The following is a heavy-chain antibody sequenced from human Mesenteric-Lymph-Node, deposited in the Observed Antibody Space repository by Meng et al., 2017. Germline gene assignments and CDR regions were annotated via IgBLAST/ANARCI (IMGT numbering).Heavy chain of an antibody. CDR3: ARGSQAYGMDV. Sequence: ASVKVSCKASGYTFTGYFMHWVRQAPGQGLEWMGRINSNTGATNYAQKFQARDTMTRDTSISTAYMELSSLISDDTAVYYCARGSQAYGMDVWGQGTTVTVSS. V-gene: IGHV1-2*06. CDR1: GYTFTGYF. CDR2: INSNTGAT. J-gene: IGHJ6*02.